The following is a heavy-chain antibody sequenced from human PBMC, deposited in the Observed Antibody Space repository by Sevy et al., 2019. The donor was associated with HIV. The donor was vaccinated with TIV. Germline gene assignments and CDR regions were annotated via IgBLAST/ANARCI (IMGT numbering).Heavy chain of an antibody. D-gene: IGHD6-13*01. V-gene: IGHV1-8*01. Sequence: ASVKGSCKASGYTFTSYDINWVRQATGQGLEWMGWMNPNSGNTGYAQKFQGRVTMTRNTSISTAYMELSSLRSEDTAVYYCARTFLAAAGGFDYWGQGTLVTVSS. CDR1: GYTFTSYD. CDR3: ARTFLAAAGGFDY. J-gene: IGHJ4*02. CDR2: MNPNSGNT.